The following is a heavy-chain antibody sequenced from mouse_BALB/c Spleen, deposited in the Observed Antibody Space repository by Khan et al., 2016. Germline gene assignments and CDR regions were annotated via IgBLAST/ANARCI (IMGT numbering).Heavy chain of an antibody. V-gene: IGHV3-8*02. CDR2: ISYSGNT. J-gene: IGHJ3*01. Sequence: EVQLQESGPSLAKPSQTLSLTCSVTGDSITSGYWNWIRKFPGNRLEYMGYISYSGNTYYNPFLKSRISITRDTSKNQHYLQLISVTTEDTATYYCARSNRNDAWFAYWGQRTLVTVSA. CDR1: GDSITSGY. CDR3: ARSNRNDAWFAY. D-gene: IGHD2-14*01.